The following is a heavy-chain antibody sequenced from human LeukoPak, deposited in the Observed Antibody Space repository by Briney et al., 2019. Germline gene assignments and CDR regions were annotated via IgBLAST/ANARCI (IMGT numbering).Heavy chain of an antibody. Sequence: PGGSLRLSCAAFGFTFSSYAMSWVRQAPGKGLEWVSAISGSGGSTYYADSVKGRFTISRDNSKNTLYLQMNSLRAEDTAVYYCAKNRAVAGYFDYWGQGTLVTVSS. V-gene: IGHV3-23*01. J-gene: IGHJ4*02. CDR1: GFTFSSYA. CDR2: ISGSGGST. D-gene: IGHD6-19*01. CDR3: AKNRAVAGYFDY.